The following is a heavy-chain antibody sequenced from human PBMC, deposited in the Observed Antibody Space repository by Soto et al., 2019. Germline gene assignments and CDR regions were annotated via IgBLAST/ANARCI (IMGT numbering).Heavy chain of an antibody. V-gene: IGHV4-28*01. CDR1: GYSISSSNW. CDR2: IYYSGTT. J-gene: IGHJ6*02. D-gene: IGHD2-2*01. CDR3: ARLHGYCISTSCYGYYGMDV. Sequence: PSETLSLTCAVSGYSISSSNWWGWIRQPPGKGLEWIGYIYYSGTTYYNPSLKSRVTMSVDTSKNQFSLKLSSVTAADTAVYYCARLHGYCISTSCYGYYGMDVWGQGTTVTVSS.